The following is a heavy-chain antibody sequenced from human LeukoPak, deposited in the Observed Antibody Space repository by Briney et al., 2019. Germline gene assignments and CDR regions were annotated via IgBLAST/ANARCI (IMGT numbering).Heavy chain of an antibody. CDR1: EYTLTELS. CDR3: ATGPYCSGGSCYAYYFDY. D-gene: IGHD2-15*01. V-gene: IGHV1-24*01. CDR2: FDPEDGET. J-gene: IGHJ4*02. Sequence: ALVKVSCKVSEYTLTELSMHWVRQAPGKGLEWMGGFDPEDGETIYAQKFQGRVTMTEDTSTDTAYMELSSLRSEGTAVYYCATGPYCSGGSCYAYYFDYWGQGTLVTVSS.